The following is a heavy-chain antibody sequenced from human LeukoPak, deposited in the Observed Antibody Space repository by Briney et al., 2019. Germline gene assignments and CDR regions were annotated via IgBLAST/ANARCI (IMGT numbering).Heavy chain of an antibody. CDR2: IYYSGST. V-gene: IGHV4-59*01. CDR1: GGSISSYY. J-gene: IGHJ4*02. CDR3: ARDARYDFWSGYYDY. D-gene: IGHD3-3*01. Sequence: PSETLSLTCTVSGGSISSYYWSWIRQPPGKGQEWIGYIYYSGSTNYNPSLKSRVTISVDTSKNQFSLKLSSVTAADTAVYYCARDARYDFWSGYYDYWGQGTLVTVSS.